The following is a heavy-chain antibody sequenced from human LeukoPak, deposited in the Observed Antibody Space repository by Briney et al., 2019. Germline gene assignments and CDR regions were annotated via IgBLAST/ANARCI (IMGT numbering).Heavy chain of an antibody. CDR2: INPNSGGT. CDR3: ARKRPITIFGVVTNYYYGIDV. D-gene: IGHD3-3*01. CDR1: GYTFTGYS. Sequence: ASVKVSCKASGYTFTGYSMHWVQQAPGQGLEWMGWINPNSGGTNYAQKFQGRVTMTRDTSISTAYMELSRLRSDDTAVYYCARKRPITIFGVVTNYYYGIDVWGQGTTVTVSS. V-gene: IGHV1-2*02. J-gene: IGHJ6*02.